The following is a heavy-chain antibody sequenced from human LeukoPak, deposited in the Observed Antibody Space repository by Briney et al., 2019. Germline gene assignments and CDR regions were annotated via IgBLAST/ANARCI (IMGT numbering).Heavy chain of an antibody. Sequence: GGSLRLPCAASGFTFSSYAMSWVRQAPGKGLEWVSAISGSGGSTYYADSVKGRFTISRDNSKNTLYLQMNSLRAEDTAVYYCAKGYSSGWYYGMDVWGQGTTVTVSS. V-gene: IGHV3-23*01. D-gene: IGHD6-19*01. CDR3: AKGYSSGWYYGMDV. J-gene: IGHJ6*02. CDR1: GFTFSSYA. CDR2: ISGSGGST.